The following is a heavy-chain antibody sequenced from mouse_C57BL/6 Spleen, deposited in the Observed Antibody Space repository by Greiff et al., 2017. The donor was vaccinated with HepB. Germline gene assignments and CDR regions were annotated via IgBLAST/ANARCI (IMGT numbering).Heavy chain of an antibody. V-gene: IGHV1-15*01. CDR2: IDPETGGT. J-gene: IGHJ2*01. CDR1: GYTFTDYE. CDR3: TRDGYYY. D-gene: IGHD2-3*01. Sequence: VQLQQSGAELVSPGASVTLSCKASGYTFTDYEMHWVKQTPVHGLEWIGAIDPETGGTAYNQKFKGKAILTADKSSSTAYMELRSLTSEDSAVYYCTRDGYYYWGQGTTLTVSS.